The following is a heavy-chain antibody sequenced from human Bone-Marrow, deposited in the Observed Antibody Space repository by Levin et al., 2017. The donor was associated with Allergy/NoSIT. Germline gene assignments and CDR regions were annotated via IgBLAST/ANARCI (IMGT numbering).Heavy chain of an antibody. CDR3: ARTGVEEGVVVPAAMPGDWYFDL. V-gene: IGHV4-34*01. D-gene: IGHD2-2*01. CDR1: GGSFSGYY. CDR2: INHSGST. Sequence: SQTLSLTCAVYGGSFSGYYWSWIRQPPGKGLEWIGEINHSGSTNYNPSLKSRVTISVDTSKNQFSLKLSSVTAADTAVYYCARTGVEEGVVVPAAMPGDWYFDLWGRGTLVTVSS. J-gene: IGHJ2*01.